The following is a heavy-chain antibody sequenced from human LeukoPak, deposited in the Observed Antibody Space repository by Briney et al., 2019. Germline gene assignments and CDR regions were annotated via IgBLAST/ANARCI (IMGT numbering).Heavy chain of an antibody. Sequence: SETLSLTCTVSGGSISSYYWSWIRQPAGKGLEWIGRIYTSGSTNYNPSLKSRVTMSVDTSKNQFSLKLSSVTAADTAVYYCARVREPVTTWSYFDYWGQGTLVTVSS. CDR3: ARVREPVTTWSYFDY. J-gene: IGHJ4*02. CDR1: GGSISSYY. D-gene: IGHD4-17*01. V-gene: IGHV4-4*07. CDR2: IYTSGST.